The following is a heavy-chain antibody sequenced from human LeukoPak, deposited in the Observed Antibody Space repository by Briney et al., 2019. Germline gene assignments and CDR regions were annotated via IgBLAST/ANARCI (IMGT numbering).Heavy chain of an antibody. CDR1: GFTFSSYA. Sequence: GGSLRLSCAASGFTFSSYAMHWVRQAPGKGLEWVAVISYDGSNKYYADSVKGRFTISRDNSKNTLYLQMNSLRAEDTAVYYCAREIVVVAATFLSDWGRGTLVTVSS. V-gene: IGHV3-30-3*01. J-gene: IGHJ4*02. CDR2: ISYDGSNK. CDR3: AREIVVVAATFLSD. D-gene: IGHD2-15*01.